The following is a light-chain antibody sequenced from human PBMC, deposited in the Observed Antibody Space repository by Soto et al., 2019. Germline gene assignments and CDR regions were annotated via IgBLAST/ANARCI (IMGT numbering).Light chain of an antibody. V-gene: IGLV6-57*03. CDR2: EDN. CDR3: QSYDSSKGV. CDR1: SCSIASNY. Sequence: NFMLTQPHSVSESPGNTVSISCTRRSCSIASNYVQWYQQRPGSAPTTVIYEDNQRPSGVPYRCSGSIDSSSNSASLTISGLKTEDEADYYCQSYDSSKGVFCGGTKLTVL. J-gene: IGLJ2*01.